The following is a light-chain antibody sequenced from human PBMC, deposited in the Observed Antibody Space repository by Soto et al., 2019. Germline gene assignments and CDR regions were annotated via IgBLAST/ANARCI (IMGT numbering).Light chain of an antibody. V-gene: IGKV3-20*01. CDR2: GAA. CDR1: QNVSSSY. CDR3: QQDDSAPWT. J-gene: IGKJ1*01. Sequence: EIIMTQSPCALSSSPRHRASLTCMGSQNVSSSYLAWYQQKPGQAPRLLIYGAASRETGIPARFSGSGSGTDFTLTISRLEPEDFAVYYCQQDDSAPWTFGQGTKVDIK.